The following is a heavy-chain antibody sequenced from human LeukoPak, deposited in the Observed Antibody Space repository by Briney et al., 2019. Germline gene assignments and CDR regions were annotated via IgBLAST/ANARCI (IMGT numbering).Heavy chain of an antibody. CDR2: ISWNSGSI. D-gene: IGHD3-10*01. V-gene: IGHV3-9*01. CDR1: GFTFSSYA. Sequence: GGSLRLSCAASGFTFSSYAMSWVRQAPGKGLEWVSGISWNSGSIGYADSVKGRFTISRDNAKNSLYLQMNSLRAEDTALYYCAKDMGYGSGSYYHFDYWGQGTLVTVSS. J-gene: IGHJ4*02. CDR3: AKDMGYGSGSYYHFDY.